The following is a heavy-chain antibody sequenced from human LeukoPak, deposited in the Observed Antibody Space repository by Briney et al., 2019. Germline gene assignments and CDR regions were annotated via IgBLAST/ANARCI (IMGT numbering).Heavy chain of an antibody. D-gene: IGHD6-13*01. V-gene: IGHV4-59*02. Sequence: SETLSLTCTVSGGSVSNYYWSWIRQSPGKGLEWIGYIYYTETSYNPSLKSRVTISADTSKNQFSLKLYSVAAADTAVYYCARADPIYSSSWYGFDPWGQGTLVTVSS. CDR2: IYYTET. CDR3: ARADPIYSSSWYGFDP. CDR1: GGSVSNYY. J-gene: IGHJ5*02.